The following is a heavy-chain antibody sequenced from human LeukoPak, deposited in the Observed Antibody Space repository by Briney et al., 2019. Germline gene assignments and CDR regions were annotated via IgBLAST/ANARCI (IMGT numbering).Heavy chain of an antibody. CDR1: GFTLRSYD. V-gene: IGHV3-23*01. CDR2: TSGSGGNT. Sequence: GGSLRLSCAASGFTLRSYDMSWVRQAPGKGLEWVAATSGSGGNTYYADSVKGRFTISRDNSKNSLYLQMNSLRAEDTAVYYCAKEYSGYDFDYWGQGTLVTVSS. J-gene: IGHJ4*02. CDR3: AKEYSGYDFDY. D-gene: IGHD5-12*01.